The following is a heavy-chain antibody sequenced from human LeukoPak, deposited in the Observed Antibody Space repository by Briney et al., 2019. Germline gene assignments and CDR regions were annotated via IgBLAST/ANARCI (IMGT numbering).Heavy chain of an antibody. CDR1: GYTLTELS. V-gene: IGHV1-24*01. D-gene: IGHD2-21*01. J-gene: IGHJ4*02. CDR3: AHADTVVTYFDY. Sequence: ASVKVSCKVSGYTLTELSMHWVRQAPGKGLEWMGGFDPEDGETIYAQKFQGRVTMTRDMSTSTVYMELSSLRSEDTAVYYCAHADTVVTYFDYWGQGTLVTVSS. CDR2: FDPEDGET.